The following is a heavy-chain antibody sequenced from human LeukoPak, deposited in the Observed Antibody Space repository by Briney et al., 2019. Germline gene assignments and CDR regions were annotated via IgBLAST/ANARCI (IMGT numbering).Heavy chain of an antibody. V-gene: IGHV4-39*01. CDR1: GGSISSSSYY. CDR2: IYYSGST. Sequence: PSETLSLTCTVSGGSISSSSYYWGWIRQPPGKGLEWIGSIYYSGSTYYNPSLKSRVTISVDTSKNQFSLKLSSVIAADTAVYYCARRSSSWYYFDYWGQGTLVTVSS. J-gene: IGHJ4*02. CDR3: ARRSSSWYYFDY. D-gene: IGHD6-13*01.